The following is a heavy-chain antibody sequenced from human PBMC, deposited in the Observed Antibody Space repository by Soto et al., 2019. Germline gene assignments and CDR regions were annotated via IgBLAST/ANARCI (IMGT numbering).Heavy chain of an antibody. CDR2: ISYDGSNK. J-gene: IGHJ6*02. D-gene: IGHD1-7*01. CDR1: GFTFSSYG. CDR3: AKDWEGTFNWNYCLCMDV. V-gene: IGHV3-30*18. Sequence: QVQLVESGGGVVQPGRSLRLSCAASGFTFSSYGMHWVRQAPGKGLEWVAVISYDGSNKYYADSVKGRFAISRDNSKNTLYLQMNSLRAEDTAVYYCAKDWEGTFNWNYCLCMDVWGQGTTVTVSS.